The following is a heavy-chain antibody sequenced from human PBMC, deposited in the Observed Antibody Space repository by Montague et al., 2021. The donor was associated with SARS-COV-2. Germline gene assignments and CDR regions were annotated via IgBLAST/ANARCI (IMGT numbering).Heavy chain of an antibody. D-gene: IGHD2-2*01. Sequence: SLRLSCAASGFTFSSYSMNWVRQAPGKGLEWVSSISSSSSYIYYADSVKGRFTISRDNAKNSLYLQMNSLRAEDTAVYYCARGVRGSGTRSLWGQGTLSPSPQ. CDR2: ISSSSSYI. J-gene: IGHJ4*02. CDR1: GFTFSSYS. V-gene: IGHV3-21*01. CDR3: ARGVRGSGTRSL.